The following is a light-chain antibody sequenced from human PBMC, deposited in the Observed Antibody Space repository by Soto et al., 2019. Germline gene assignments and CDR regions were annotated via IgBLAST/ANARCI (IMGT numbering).Light chain of an antibody. CDR1: QDSSQY. CDR2: YAS. V-gene: IGKV1-27*01. Sequence: DIQMTQSPSSLSASVGDRVTLTCRASQDSSQYLAWYQQRPGKVPKLLIYYASTLQSGVPSRCSGSGSGTEFTLSISSLQPEDVATYYCLKYTKDAPGTFGQGTKVEI. J-gene: IGKJ1*01. CDR3: LKYTKDAPGT.